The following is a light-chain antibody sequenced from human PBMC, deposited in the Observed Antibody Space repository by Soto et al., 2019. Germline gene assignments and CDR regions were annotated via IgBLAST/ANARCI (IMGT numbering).Light chain of an antibody. J-gene: IGKJ3*01. V-gene: IGKV3-20*01. CDR3: QQYGRSQFT. CDR2: GVS. CDR1: EAISSTF. Sequence: EIVLTQSPGTLSLSPGERAALSCRASEAISSTFLAWYQQKPGQAPRLLIYGVSSRAAGIPDRLSGSGSGTDFTLTISRLEPEDFAVYYCQQYGRSQFTFGPGTRVDIK.